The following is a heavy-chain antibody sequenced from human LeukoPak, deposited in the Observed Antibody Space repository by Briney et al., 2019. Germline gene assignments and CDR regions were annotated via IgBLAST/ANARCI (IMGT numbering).Heavy chain of an antibody. J-gene: IGHJ4*02. CDR3: ASHGYSSGWTGGDFDY. CDR1: GFTLSSYE. Sequence: GGSLRLSCIVSGFTLSSYEMSWIRQAPGKGLEWVASIEYSGGSAYYADSVKGRFSISREDSKNTLYLQLNSLRAEDTAVYYCASHGYSSGWTGGDFDYWGQGTLVTVSS. CDR2: IEYSGGSA. V-gene: IGHV3-23*01. D-gene: IGHD6-19*01.